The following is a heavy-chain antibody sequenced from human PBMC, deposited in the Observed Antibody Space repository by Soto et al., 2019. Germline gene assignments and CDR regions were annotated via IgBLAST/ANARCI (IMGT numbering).Heavy chain of an antibody. CDR3: AREGGIGVVDY. Sequence: QVQLVQSGAEVKKPGSSVKVSCKASGGTFSSYTISWVRQAPGQGLEWMGRIIPILGIANYAQKFQGRVTITADKSTSTAYMELSSLRSEDTAVYYCAREGGIGVVDYWGQGTLFTVSS. CDR1: GGTFSSYT. CDR2: IIPILGIA. V-gene: IGHV1-69*08. J-gene: IGHJ4*02. D-gene: IGHD2-21*01.